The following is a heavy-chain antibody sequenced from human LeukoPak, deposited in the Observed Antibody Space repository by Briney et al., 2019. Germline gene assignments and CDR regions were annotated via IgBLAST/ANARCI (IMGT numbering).Heavy chain of an antibody. CDR3: ERRRVGGIAAAGTDYYYMDV. D-gene: IGHD6-13*01. CDR1: GYSFTSYW. J-gene: IGHJ6*03. CDR2: IYPGDSDT. Sequence: GESLKISCKGSGYSFTSYWIGWVRQMPGKGLEWMGIIYPGDSDTRYSPSFQGQVTISADKSISTAYLQWSSLKASDTAMYYCERRRVGGIAAAGTDYYYMDVWGKGTTVTVSS. V-gene: IGHV5-51*01.